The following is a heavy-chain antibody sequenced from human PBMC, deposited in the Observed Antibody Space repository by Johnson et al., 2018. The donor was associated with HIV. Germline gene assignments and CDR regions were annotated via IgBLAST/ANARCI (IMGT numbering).Heavy chain of an antibody. CDR1: GFTFSNAW. D-gene: IGHD3-3*01. CDR3: AKTYYDFWSGYFGAFDI. J-gene: IGHJ3*02. Sequence: EQLVESGGGLVKPGGSLRLSCAASGFTFSNAWMSWVRQAPGKGLEWVGRIKSKTDGGTTDYAAPVNGRFTISRDDSKNTLYLQMNSLRAEDTALYYCAKTYYDFWSGYFGAFDIWGQGTMVTVSS. CDR2: IKSKTDGGTT. V-gene: IGHV3-15*01.